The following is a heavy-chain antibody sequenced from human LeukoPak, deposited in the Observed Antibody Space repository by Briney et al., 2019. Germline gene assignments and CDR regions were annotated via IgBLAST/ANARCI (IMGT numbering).Heavy chain of an antibody. CDR2: IYYSGST. D-gene: IGHD6-25*01. CDR3: ARENIGAPGTLAFDS. CDR1: GGPISSGGYD. Sequence: SQTLSLTFTVSGGPISSGGYDWSWIRQHPGKGLEWIGYIYYSGSTYYNPSLKSRLTISLDTSKNQFSLKLSSVTAADTAVYYCARENIGAPGTLAFDSWGQGTLVTVSS. V-gene: IGHV4-31*03. J-gene: IGHJ4*02.